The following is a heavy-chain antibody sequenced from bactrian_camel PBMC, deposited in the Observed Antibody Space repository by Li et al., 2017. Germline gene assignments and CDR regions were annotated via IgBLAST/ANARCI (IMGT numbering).Heavy chain of an antibody. CDR2: IESDGST. Sequence: HVQLVESGGGSVQTGGSLRLSCVASGDTIGRYCMGWFRQIPDKEREGVAGIESDGSTSYADSVKGRFTISIDNAKKTQYLQMNNLKPDDTAMYYCAADLGGQAYYSDYACDRTSDFGYWGQGTQVTVS. D-gene: IGHD4*01. CDR3: AADLGGQAYYSDYACDRTSDFGY. J-gene: IGHJ6*01. V-gene: IGHV3S55*01. CDR1: GDTIGRYC.